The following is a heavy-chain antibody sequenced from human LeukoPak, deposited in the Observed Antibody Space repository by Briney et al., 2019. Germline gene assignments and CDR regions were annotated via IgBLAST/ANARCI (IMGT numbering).Heavy chain of an antibody. CDR3: TTESGGSCYSCY. V-gene: IGHV3-15*01. CDR1: GFTFSNAW. CDR2: IKSKTDGGTT. Sequence: GGSLRLSCAASGFTFSNAWMSWARQAPGKGLEWVGRIKSKTDGGTTDYAAPVKGRFTISRDDSKNTLYLQMNSLKTEDTAVYYCTTESGGSCYSCYWGQGTLVTVSS. J-gene: IGHJ4*02. D-gene: IGHD2-15*01.